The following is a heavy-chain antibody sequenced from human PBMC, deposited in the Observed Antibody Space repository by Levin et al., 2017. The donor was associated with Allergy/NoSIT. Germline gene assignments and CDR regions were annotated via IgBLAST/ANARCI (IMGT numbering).Heavy chain of an antibody. V-gene: IGHV3-74*01. Sequence: QAGGSLRLSCAASGFTFSSYSMHWVRQGPGKGPMWVSRVSTDGSTTIYADSVKGRFTVSRDNAKNTLYLQMNSLRVEDTAIYYCAKALSDWGQGTLVTVSS. CDR3: AKALSD. CDR1: GFTFSSYS. CDR2: VSTDGSTT. J-gene: IGHJ4*02.